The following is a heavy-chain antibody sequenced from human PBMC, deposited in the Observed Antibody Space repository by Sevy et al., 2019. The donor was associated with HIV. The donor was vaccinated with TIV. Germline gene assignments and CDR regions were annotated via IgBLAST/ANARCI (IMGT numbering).Heavy chain of an antibody. CDR1: GGSFSGYY. CDR3: ARGSPKYIVVGPAAMGGWFDP. J-gene: IGHJ5*02. Sequence: SETLSLTCAVYGGSFSGYYWSWIRQPPGKGLEWIGEINHSGSTNYNPSLKSRVTISVDTSKNQFSLKMSSVTAADTAVYYCARGSPKYIVVGPAAMGGWFDPWGQGTLVTVSS. D-gene: IGHD2-2*01. CDR2: INHSGST. V-gene: IGHV4-34*01.